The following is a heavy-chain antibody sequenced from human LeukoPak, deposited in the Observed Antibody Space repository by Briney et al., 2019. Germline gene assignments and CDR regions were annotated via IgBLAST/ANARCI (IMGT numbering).Heavy chain of an antibody. J-gene: IGHJ4*02. D-gene: IGHD3-10*01. V-gene: IGHV3-23*01. Sequence: LSGGSLRLSCAASGFIFSSYAMSWVRQAPGKGLEWVSAISGGGGSTYYADSVKGRFTISRDNPKNTLYLQMNSLRAEDTAVYYCAKDTSYGSGNYLYYFDSWGQGTLVTVSS. CDR1: GFIFSSYA. CDR3: AKDTSYGSGNYLYYFDS. CDR2: ISGGGGST.